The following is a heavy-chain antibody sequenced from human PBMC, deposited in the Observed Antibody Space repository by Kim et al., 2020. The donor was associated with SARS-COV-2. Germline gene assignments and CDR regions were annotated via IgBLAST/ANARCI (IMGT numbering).Heavy chain of an antibody. V-gene: IGHV3-23*01. J-gene: IGHJ4*02. CDR2: ISGSGGST. Sequence: GGSLRLSCAASGFTFSSYAMSWVRQAPGKGLEWVSAISGSGGSTYYADSVKGRFTISRDNSKNTLYLQMNSLRAEDTAVYYCARWRQQLVHGLDYWGQGTLVTVSS. CDR1: GFTFSSYA. D-gene: IGHD6-13*01. CDR3: ARWRQQLVHGLDY.